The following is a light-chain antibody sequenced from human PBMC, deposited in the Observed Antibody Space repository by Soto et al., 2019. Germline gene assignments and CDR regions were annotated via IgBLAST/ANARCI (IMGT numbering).Light chain of an antibody. CDR3: QSFDGILSGVI. V-gene: IGLV1-40*01. J-gene: IGLJ2*01. CDR1: SSNFGAGYD. Sequence: QSVLTQPPSVSGAPGQSVTISCTGSSSNFGAGYDVHWYQQLPGTAPKLLIYGSSNRPSGVPARFSKSGTSASLAITGLQAEDEADYYCQSFDGILSGVIFGGGTKLTVL. CDR2: GSS.